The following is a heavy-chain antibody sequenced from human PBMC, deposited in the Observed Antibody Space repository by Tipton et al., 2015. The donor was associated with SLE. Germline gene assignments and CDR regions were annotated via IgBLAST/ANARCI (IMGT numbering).Heavy chain of an antibody. CDR3: ASYQCRFLLSHSYYFMNV. Sequence: TLSLTCTVSGGSISSYYWSWIRQPPGKGLEWIGYIYYSGSTNYNPSLKSRITMSEDTSKNQFSLRLSSVTAADTAVYCCASYQCRFLLSHSYYFMNVWGKGTSVIVSS. CDR1: GGSISSYY. J-gene: IGHJ6*03. V-gene: IGHV4-59*12. CDR2: IYYSGST. D-gene: IGHD2-2*01.